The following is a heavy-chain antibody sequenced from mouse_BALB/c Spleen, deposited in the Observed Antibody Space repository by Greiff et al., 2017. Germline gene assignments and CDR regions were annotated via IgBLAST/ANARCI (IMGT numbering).Heavy chain of an antibody. CDR1: GFTFSNYW. J-gene: IGHJ4*01. V-gene: IGHV6-6*02. Sequence: EVKVEESGGGLVQPGGSMKLSCVASGFTFSNYWMNWVRQSPEKGLEWVAEIRLKSNNYATHYAESVKGRFTISRDDSKSSVYLQMNNLRAEDTGIYYCTPTGTGAMDYWGQGTSVTVSS. CDR3: TPTGTGAMDY. CDR2: IRLKSNNYAT. D-gene: IGHD4-1*02.